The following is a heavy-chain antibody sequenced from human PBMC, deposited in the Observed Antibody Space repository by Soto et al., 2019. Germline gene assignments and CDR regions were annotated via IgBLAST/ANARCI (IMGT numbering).Heavy chain of an antibody. Sequence: GASVKVSCKDSGYTITGNYMHWVRQAPGQGLEWMGWINPNSGGTNYAQKFQGWVTMTRDTSISTAYMELSRLRSDDTAVYYCAREGAYGSGRAYYYYMDVWGKGTTVTVSS. V-gene: IGHV1-2*04. CDR3: AREGAYGSGRAYYYYMDV. CDR2: INPNSGGT. CDR1: GYTITGNY. J-gene: IGHJ6*03. D-gene: IGHD3-10*01.